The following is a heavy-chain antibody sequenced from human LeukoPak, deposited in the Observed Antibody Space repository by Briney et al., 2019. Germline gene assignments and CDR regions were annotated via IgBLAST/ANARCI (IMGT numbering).Heavy chain of an antibody. V-gene: IGHV1-46*01. Sequence: GASVKVSCKASGYTFTSYYMHWVRQAPGQGLEWMGIINPSGGSTSYAQKFQGRVTMTRDMSTSTVYMELSSLRSEDTAVYYCARGYFDWFRSYDGVPAYYFDYWGQGTLVTVSS. J-gene: IGHJ4*02. CDR2: INPSGGST. CDR3: ARGYFDWFRSYDGVPAYYFDY. CDR1: GYTFTSYY. D-gene: IGHD3-9*01.